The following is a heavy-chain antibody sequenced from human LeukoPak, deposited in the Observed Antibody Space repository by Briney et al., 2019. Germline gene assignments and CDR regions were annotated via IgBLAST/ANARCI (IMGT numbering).Heavy chain of an antibody. CDR2: IYYSGSS. CDR3: ARWFRGYKDAFDI. V-gene: IGHV4-39*01. CDR1: GGSISSSSYY. Sequence: PSESLSLTCTVSGGSISSSSYYWGWIRQPPGKGLESIGSIYYSGSSYYNLSLKSRVTISVDTSKNHFSLTLSSVTAADTAVYYCARWFRGYKDAFDIWGQGTMVTVSS. D-gene: IGHD5-18*01. J-gene: IGHJ3*02.